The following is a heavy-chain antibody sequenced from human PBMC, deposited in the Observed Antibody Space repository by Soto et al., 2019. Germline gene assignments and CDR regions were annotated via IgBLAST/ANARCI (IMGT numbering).Heavy chain of an antibody. V-gene: IGHV3-73*01. D-gene: IGHD2-15*01. CDR3: ARLDCSGGSCYPYYFEH. CDR1: GFTFSASA. Sequence: LRLSCAASGFTFSASAMHWVRQASGKGLEWVGRIRSNGRTAYAASMQGRFTISRDDSKKTAYLQLNSLKTDDTAVYYCARLDCSGGSCYPYYFEHWGQGALVTVSS. J-gene: IGHJ4*02. CDR2: IRSNGRT.